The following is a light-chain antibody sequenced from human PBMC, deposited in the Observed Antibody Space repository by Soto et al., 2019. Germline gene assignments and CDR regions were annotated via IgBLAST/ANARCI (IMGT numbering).Light chain of an antibody. CDR1: QSVANNY. V-gene: IGKV3-20*01. J-gene: IGKJ4*01. Sequence: EIVLTQSPGTLSLSPGERATLSCRASQSVANNYLAWNQQKPGQAPRFLMYDASSRATGIPDRFSGSGSGTDFTLTISRLEPEDFAVYYCEQYGSTPLTFGGGTKVEIK. CDR2: DAS. CDR3: EQYGSTPLT.